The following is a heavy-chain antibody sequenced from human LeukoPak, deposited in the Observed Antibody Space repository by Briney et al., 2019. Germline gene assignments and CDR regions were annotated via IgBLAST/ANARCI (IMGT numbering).Heavy chain of an antibody. CDR3: ARGYYDYIWGSYPPSFDY. V-gene: IGHV3-48*02. CDR1: GFTFSSYS. CDR2: ISSSSSTI. Sequence: GGSLRLSCAASGFTFSSYSMNWVRQAPGKGLEWVSYISSSSSTIYYADSVKGRFTISRDNAKNSLYLQMNSLRDEDTAVYYCARGYYDYIWGSYPPSFDYWGQGTLVTVSS. D-gene: IGHD3-16*02. J-gene: IGHJ4*02.